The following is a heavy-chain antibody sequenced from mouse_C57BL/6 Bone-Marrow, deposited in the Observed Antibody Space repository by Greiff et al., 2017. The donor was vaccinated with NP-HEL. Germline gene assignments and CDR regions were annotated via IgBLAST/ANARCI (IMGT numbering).Heavy chain of an antibody. CDR1: GFTFSSYG. V-gene: IGHV5-6*02. Sequence: EVKLVESGGDLVKPGGSLKLSCAASGFTFSSYGMSWVRQTPDKRLEWVATISSGGSYTYYPDSVKGRFTISRDNAKNTLYLQMSSLNSEDTAMYYCARHSYWYFDVWGTGTTVTFSS. CDR2: ISSGGSYT. CDR3: ARHSYWYFDV. J-gene: IGHJ1*03.